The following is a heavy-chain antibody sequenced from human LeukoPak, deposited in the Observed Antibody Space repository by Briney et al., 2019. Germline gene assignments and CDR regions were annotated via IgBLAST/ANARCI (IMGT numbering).Heavy chain of an antibody. CDR2: IYTSGST. J-gene: IGHJ4*02. CDR3: ARVGDFWSGYFDY. V-gene: IGHV4-61*02. D-gene: IGHD3-3*01. CDR1: GGSISSGSYY. Sequence: SETLSLTCTVSGGSISSGSYYWSWIRQPAGKGLERIGRIYTSGSTNYNPSLKSRVTISVDTSKNQFSLKLSSVTAADTAVYYCARVGDFWSGYFDYWGQGTLVTVSS.